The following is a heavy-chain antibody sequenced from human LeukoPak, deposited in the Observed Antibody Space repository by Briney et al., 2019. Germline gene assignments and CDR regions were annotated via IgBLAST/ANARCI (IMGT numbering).Heavy chain of an antibody. Sequence: GGSLRLSCAASGFTVSSNYMSWVRQAPGKGLEWVSVIYSGGSTYYADSVKGRFTITRNNSQNTLYLQMNSLRAEDTAVYYCARDLSSPYGMDVWGQGTTVTVSS. CDR2: IYSGGST. CDR3: ARDLSSPYGMDV. CDR1: GFTVSSNY. J-gene: IGHJ6*02. V-gene: IGHV3-53*01. D-gene: IGHD2-2*01.